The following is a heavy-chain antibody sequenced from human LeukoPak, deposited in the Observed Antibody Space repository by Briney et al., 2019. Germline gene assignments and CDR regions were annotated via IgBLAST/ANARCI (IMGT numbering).Heavy chain of an antibody. J-gene: IGHJ4*02. Sequence: GGSLRLSCAASGFTVSTNYMTWVRQAPGKGLEWVSVIYKAGDPYNADSVKGRFSISRDNRKNMLYLQMNSLRAEDTAVYYCARGLIYYDSRGHYLAERPYFDYWGREPWSPSPQ. D-gene: IGHD3-22*01. CDR1: GFTVSTNY. CDR3: ARGLIYYDSRGHYLAERPYFDY. CDR2: IYKAGDP. V-gene: IGHV3-53*01.